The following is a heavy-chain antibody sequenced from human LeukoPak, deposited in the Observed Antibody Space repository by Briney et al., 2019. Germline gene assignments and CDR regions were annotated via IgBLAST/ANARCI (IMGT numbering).Heavy chain of an antibody. CDR3: ARAPSRGYDSSGAVDY. CDR1: GFYFANYA. V-gene: IGHV3-21*01. J-gene: IGHJ4*02. CDR2: ISSSSSYI. D-gene: IGHD3-22*01. Sequence: GGSLRLSCAASGFYFANYAMSWVRQAPGKGLEWVSSISSSSSYIYYADSVKGRFTISRDNAKNSLYLQMNSLRAEDTAVYYCARAPSRGYDSSGAVDYWGQGTLVTVSS.